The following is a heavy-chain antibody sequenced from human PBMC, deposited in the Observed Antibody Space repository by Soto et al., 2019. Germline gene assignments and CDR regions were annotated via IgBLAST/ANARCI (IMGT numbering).Heavy chain of an antibody. Sequence: GESLKISCKGSGYSFTSYWIGWVRQMPGKGLEWMGIIYPGDSDTRYSPSFQGQVTISADKSISTAYLQWSSLKASDTAMYYCARYPTQKKLVGYFDYWGQGTLVTVSS. CDR3: ARYPTQKKLVGYFDY. J-gene: IGHJ4*02. V-gene: IGHV5-51*01. CDR1: GYSFTSYW. D-gene: IGHD2-15*01. CDR2: IYPGDSDT.